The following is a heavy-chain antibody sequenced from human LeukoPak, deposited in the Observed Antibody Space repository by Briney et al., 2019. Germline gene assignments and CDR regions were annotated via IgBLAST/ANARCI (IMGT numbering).Heavy chain of an antibody. CDR3: ARDPRYSGSRLFDY. CDR1: GFTFSSYE. J-gene: IGHJ4*02. D-gene: IGHD1-26*01. CDR2: ISSSSSYI. V-gene: IGHV3-21*01. Sequence: PGGSLRLSCAASGFTFSSYEMNWVRQAPGKGLEWVSSISSSSSYIYYADSVKGRFTISRDNAKNSLYLQMNSLRAEDTAVYYCARDPRYSGSRLFDYWGQGTLVTVSS.